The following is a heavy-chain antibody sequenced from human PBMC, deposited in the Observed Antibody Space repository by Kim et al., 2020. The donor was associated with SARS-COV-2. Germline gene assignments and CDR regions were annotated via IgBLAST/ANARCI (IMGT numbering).Heavy chain of an antibody. D-gene: IGHD2-8*01. Sequence: SETLSLTCTVSGGSIGSYYWSWIRQPPGKGLEWIGHIFYSGSTNYNPSLKSRVTILLDTSKNHFSLKLSSVTAADTAVYYCAKGGPNWLDPWGQGTLVTVSS. J-gene: IGHJ5*02. V-gene: IGHV4-59*01. CDR1: GGSIGSYY. CDR2: IFYSGST. CDR3: AKGGPNWLDP.